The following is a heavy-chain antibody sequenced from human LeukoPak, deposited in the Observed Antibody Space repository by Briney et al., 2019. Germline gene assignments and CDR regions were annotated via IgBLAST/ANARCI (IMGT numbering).Heavy chain of an antibody. D-gene: IGHD1-26*01. V-gene: IGHV1-8*03. CDR3: ARASERSGSYEPRGFGY. CDR1: AYTFTSYD. Sequence: ASVKVSCKASAYTFTSYDINWVRQATGQGLEWMGWMNPHSGNTGYAQKFQGRVTITRDTSISTAYMELSSLTSEDTAVYYCARASERSGSYEPRGFGYWGQGTLVTVSS. CDR2: MNPHSGNT. J-gene: IGHJ4*02.